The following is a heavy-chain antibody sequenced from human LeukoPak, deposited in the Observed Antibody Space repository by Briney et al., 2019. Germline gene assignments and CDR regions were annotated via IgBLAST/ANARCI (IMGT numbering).Heavy chain of an antibody. D-gene: IGHD6-19*01. CDR2: ISYDGSNK. CDR1: GFTFRSYA. J-gene: IGHJ3*02. CDR3: AKVVRQWLVPSDAFDI. V-gene: IGHV3-30*04. Sequence: PGGSLRLSCAASGFTFRSYAMHWVRQAPGKGLEWVAVISYDGSNKYYADSVKGRFTISRDNSKNTLYLQMNSLRAEDTAVYYCAKVVRQWLVPSDAFDIWGQGTMVTVSS.